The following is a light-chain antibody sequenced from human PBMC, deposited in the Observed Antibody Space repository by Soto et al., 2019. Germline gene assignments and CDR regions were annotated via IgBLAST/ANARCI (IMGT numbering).Light chain of an antibody. CDR1: TSDVAGYNY. Sequence: QSVLTQPASVSASPGQSITISCTGTTSDVAGYNYDSWYQQHPGQAPKLLIYWVNNRPSGISSRFSGSRSGNTASLTISGLQSEEEAEYYCNSYTSSSTFVFGTGTKLTVL. CDR3: NSYTSSSTFV. CDR2: WVN. V-gene: IGLV2-14*01. J-gene: IGLJ1*01.